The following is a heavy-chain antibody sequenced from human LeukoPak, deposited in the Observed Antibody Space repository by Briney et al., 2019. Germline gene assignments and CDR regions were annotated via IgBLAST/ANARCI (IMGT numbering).Heavy chain of an antibody. D-gene: IGHD3-10*01. J-gene: IGHJ4*02. Sequence: GGSLRLSCAASGLTFSSYAMSWVRQAPGKGLEWVSAISGSGGSTYYADSVKGRFTISRDNSKNTLYLQMNSLRAEDTAVYYCANLGSYYNKFDYWGQGTLVTVSS. V-gene: IGHV3-23*01. CDR3: ANLGSYYNKFDY. CDR1: GLTFSSYA. CDR2: ISGSGGST.